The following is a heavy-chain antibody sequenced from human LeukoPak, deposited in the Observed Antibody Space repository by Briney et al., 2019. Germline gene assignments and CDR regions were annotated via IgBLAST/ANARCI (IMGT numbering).Heavy chain of an antibody. CDR1: GGSFSGYY. J-gene: IGHJ4*02. CDR2: INHSGST. V-gene: IGHV4-34*01. Sequence: SETLSLTCAVYGGSFSGYYWSWIRQPPGKGLEWIGEINHSGSTNYNPSLKSRVTISADTSKNQFSLKLSSVTAADTAVYYCARDASWGNRDYWGQGTLVTVSS. CDR3: ARDASWGNRDY. D-gene: IGHD3-16*01.